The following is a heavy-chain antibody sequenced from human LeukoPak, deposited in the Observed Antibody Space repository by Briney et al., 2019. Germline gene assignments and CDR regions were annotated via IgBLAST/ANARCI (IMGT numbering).Heavy chain of an antibody. CDR2: ISNTGSTI. CDR3: ARGAYVIPYYFDY. CDR1: GFTFSDYY. Sequence: PGGSLRLSCAASGFTFSDYYMSWLRQAPGKGLEWVSYISNTGSTIYYADSVKGRFTISRDNAKNSLYLQMNSLRAEDTAVYYCARGAYVIPYYFDYWGQGTLVTVSS. J-gene: IGHJ4*02. V-gene: IGHV3-11*01. D-gene: IGHD2-21*01.